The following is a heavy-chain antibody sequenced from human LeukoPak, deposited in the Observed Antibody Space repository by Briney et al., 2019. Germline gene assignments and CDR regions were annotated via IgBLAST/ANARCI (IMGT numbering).Heavy chain of an antibody. V-gene: IGHV3-7*01. J-gene: IGHJ3*02. D-gene: IGHD6-13*01. CDR3: AAAAGTDDAFDI. CDR1: GFIISSYW. CDR2: IKQDGSEK. Sequence: GGSLRLSCAASGFIISSYWMSWVRQAPGKGLEWVANIKQDGSEKYYVDSVKGRFTISRDNSKNTLYLQMNSLRAEDTAVYYCAAAAGTDDAFDIWGQGTMVTVSS.